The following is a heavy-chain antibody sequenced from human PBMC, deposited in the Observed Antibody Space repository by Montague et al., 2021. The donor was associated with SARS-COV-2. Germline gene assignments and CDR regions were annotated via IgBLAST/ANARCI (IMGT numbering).Heavy chain of an antibody. D-gene: IGHD6-13*01. Sequence: SETLSLTCTVSGGSVSSGSYYWSWIRQPPGKGLEWIGYIYYSGSTNYNPSLKSRVTISVDTSKNQFSLKLSSVTAADTAVYYCAGVSSSWYGVSYYYYGMDVWGQGTTVTVSS. CDR2: IYYSGST. J-gene: IGHJ6*02. CDR3: AGVSSSWYGVSYYYYGMDV. CDR1: GGSVSSGSYY. V-gene: IGHV4-61*01.